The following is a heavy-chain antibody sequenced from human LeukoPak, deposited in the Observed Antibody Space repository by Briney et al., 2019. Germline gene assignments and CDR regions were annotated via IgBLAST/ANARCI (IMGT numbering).Heavy chain of an antibody. CDR3: TRERSYYDILAGYIQDAFDI. D-gene: IGHD3-9*01. J-gene: IGHJ3*02. CDR1: GGSISSSSYY. V-gene: IGHV4-39*07. CDR2: IYYSGRT. Sequence: SETLSLTCTVSGGSISSSSYYWGWIRQPPGKGLEWIGSIYYSGRTYYNPSIKSRVTISVDTSKNQFSLKLSSVTAADTAVYYCTRERSYYDILAGYIQDAFDIWGQGTMFT.